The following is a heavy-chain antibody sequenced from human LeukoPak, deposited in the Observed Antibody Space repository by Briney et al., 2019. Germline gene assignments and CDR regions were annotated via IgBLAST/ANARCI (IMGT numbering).Heavy chain of an antibody. CDR1: GGTFSSYA. CDR3: ARGLVLRYFDWLPYYFDY. CDR2: IIPIFGTA. Sequence: ASVKVSCKASGGTFSSYAISWVRQAPGQGLEWMGGIIPIFGTANYAQKFQGRVTITADESTSTAYMELSSLRSEDTAVYYCARGLVLRYFDWLPYYFDYWGQGTLVTVSS. J-gene: IGHJ4*02. V-gene: IGHV1-69*13. D-gene: IGHD3-9*01.